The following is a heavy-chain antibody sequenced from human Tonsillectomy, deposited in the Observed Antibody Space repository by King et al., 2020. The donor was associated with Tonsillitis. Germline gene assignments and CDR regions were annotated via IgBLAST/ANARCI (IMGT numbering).Heavy chain of an antibody. CDR3: ARDGPNYYYMDV. CDR1: GFTFSSYG. CDR2: IWYNGNNK. D-gene: IGHD3-10*01. Sequence: QLVQSGGGVVQPGRSLRLSCAASGFTFSSYGMHWARQAPGKGLEWVAVIWYNGNNKYYADSVKGRFTISRDNSKNTLYLQMNSLRAEDTAVYFCARDGPNYYYMDVWGKGTTVTVSS. V-gene: IGHV3-33*08. J-gene: IGHJ6*03.